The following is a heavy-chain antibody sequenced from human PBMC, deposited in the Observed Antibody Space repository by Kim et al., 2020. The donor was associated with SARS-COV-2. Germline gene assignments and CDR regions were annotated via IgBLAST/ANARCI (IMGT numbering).Heavy chain of an antibody. CDR3: AREGGNDYGDPFDY. J-gene: IGHJ4*02. V-gene: IGHV1-46*01. D-gene: IGHD4-17*01. Sequence: AQKFQGRVTRTRDTSTSTVYMELSSLRSEDTAVYYCAREGGNDYGDPFDYWGQGTLVTVSS.